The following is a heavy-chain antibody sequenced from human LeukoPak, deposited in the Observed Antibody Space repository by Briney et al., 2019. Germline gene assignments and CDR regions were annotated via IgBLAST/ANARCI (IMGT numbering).Heavy chain of an antibody. CDR1: GGSISSYY. D-gene: IGHD3-22*01. V-gene: IGHV4-59*01. CDR2: IYYSGSI. Sequence: SETLSLTCTVSGGSISSYYWSWIRQPPGKGLEWIGYIYYSGSINYNPSLKSRVTISVDTYKNQFSLKLSSVTAADTAVYYCARISSGYYYYWGQGTLVTVSS. CDR3: ARISSGYYYY. J-gene: IGHJ4*02.